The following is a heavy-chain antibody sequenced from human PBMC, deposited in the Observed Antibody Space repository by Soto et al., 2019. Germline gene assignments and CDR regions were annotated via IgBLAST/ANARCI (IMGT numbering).Heavy chain of an antibody. CDR3: ASIETYYYDSSGYYPMDY. CDR1: GGTFSSYA. CDR2: IIPIFDTA. D-gene: IGHD3-22*01. Sequence: SVKVSCKASGGTFSSYAISWVRQAPGQGLEWMGGIIPIFDTANYAQKFQGRVTITADESTSTAYMELSSLRSEDTAVYYCASIETYYYDSSGYYPMDYWGQGTLVTVSS. V-gene: IGHV1-69*13. J-gene: IGHJ4*02.